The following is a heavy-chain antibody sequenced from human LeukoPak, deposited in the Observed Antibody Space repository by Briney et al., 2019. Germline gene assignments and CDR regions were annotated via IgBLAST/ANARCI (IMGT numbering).Heavy chain of an antibody. CDR1: GFTVSTNY. V-gene: IGHV3-66*01. D-gene: IGHD6-13*01. Sequence: GGSLRLSCAASGFTVSTNYMSWVRQAPGKGLEWVSTLYSGGGTLYADSVKGRFTISRDNSKNTLYLQMNSLRAEDTAVYYCAKSWAAADYWGQGTLVTVSS. CDR2: LYSGGGT. J-gene: IGHJ4*02. CDR3: AKSWAAADY.